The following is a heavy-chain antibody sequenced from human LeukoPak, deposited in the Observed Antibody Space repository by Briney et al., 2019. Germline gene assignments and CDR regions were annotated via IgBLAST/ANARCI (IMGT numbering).Heavy chain of an antibody. D-gene: IGHD3-10*02. V-gene: IGHV3-23*01. CDR1: GFTFSSYA. J-gene: IGHJ4*02. CDR2: TSGSGAST. Sequence: PGGSLRLYCAAYGFTFSSYAMRWVPQAPGKGLEWFIATSGSGASTYYTDSVKGTFTISRDNSKNTLYLQMISLRAEDMAVYYLAKDMCYGGEGTLVTVSS. CDR3: AKDMCY.